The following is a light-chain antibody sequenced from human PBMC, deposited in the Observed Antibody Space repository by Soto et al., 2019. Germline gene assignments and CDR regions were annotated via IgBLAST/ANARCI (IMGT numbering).Light chain of an antibody. CDR2: AAS. V-gene: IGKV1-6*01. J-gene: IGKJ2*01. CDR3: LQDSNYPYT. CDR1: QGIGND. Sequence: AIQMTQSPSSLPESVGDRVTITCRASQGIGNDLGWYQQKPGKAPKLLTYAASSLQRGVPSRFSRSGSGTDFTLTISSGQPEDFASYYYLQDSNYPYTFGQGTNVDSK.